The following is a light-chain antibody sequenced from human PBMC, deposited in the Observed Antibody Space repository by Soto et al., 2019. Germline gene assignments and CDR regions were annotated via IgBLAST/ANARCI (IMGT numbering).Light chain of an antibody. Sequence: QSVLTQPASLSGSPGQSITISCTGTSSDIGAYNLVSWYQQHPGKAPKLMIYEGSKRPSGVSNRFSGSKSGNTASLTISGLQAEDEADYYCCSFAGSNTFVFGTGTKVTV. CDR2: EGS. J-gene: IGLJ1*01. CDR1: SSDIGAYNL. CDR3: CSFAGSNTFV. V-gene: IGLV2-23*03.